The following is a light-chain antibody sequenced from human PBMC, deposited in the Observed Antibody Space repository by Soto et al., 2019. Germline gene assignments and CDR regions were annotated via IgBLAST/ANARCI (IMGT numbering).Light chain of an antibody. CDR3: HQYGSSPRT. J-gene: IGKJ1*01. Sequence: ENVLTQSPGTLSLSPGERATLSCRASQSVSSSYLAWYQQKPGQAPRLLIYDASSRATGIPDRFSGSGSGADFTLTISSLEPEDFAVYFCHQYGSSPRTFGQGTKVEIK. CDR1: QSVSSSY. V-gene: IGKV3-20*01. CDR2: DAS.